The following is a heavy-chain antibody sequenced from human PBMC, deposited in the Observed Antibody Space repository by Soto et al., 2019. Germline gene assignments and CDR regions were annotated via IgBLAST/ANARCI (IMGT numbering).Heavy chain of an antibody. J-gene: IGHJ5*02. V-gene: IGHV1-18*04. D-gene: IGHD3-10*01. Sequence: ASVKGSCKGSGYTFTSYGISCVRQAPGQGLEGMGWISAYNGNTNYAQKLQGRVTMTTDTSTSTAYMELRSLRSDDTAVYYCARGITLVRGVTQNNWFDPWGQGTLVTVSS. CDR3: ARGITLVRGVTQNNWFDP. CDR1: GYTFTSYG. CDR2: ISAYNGNT.